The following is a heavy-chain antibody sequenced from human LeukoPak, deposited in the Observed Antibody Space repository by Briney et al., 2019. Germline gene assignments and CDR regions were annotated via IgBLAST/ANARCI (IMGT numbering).Heavy chain of an antibody. J-gene: IGHJ5*02. D-gene: IGHD2-2*01. CDR1: GDSVSSSSVT. V-gene: IGHV6-1*01. CDR2: TYYRSTWYN. CDR3: ARRLTQYDCFDP. Sequence: SQTLSLTCAISGDSVSSSSVTWNWIRQSPSRGLEWLGRTYYRSTWYNDYAVSVRGRITVNPDTSKNQFSLHLNSVTPEDTAVYYCARRLTQYDCFDPWGQGILVTVSP.